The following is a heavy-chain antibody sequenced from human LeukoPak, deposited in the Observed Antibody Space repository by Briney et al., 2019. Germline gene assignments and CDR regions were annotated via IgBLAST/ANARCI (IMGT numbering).Heavy chain of an antibody. CDR1: GFTLDDYA. Sequence: GGSLRLSCAASGFTLDDYAMHWVRQAPGKGLEWVSGISWNSGSIGYADSVKGRFTISRDNAKNSLYLQMNSLRAEDTALYYCAKDTYYGSGSYYTRYGMDVWGQGTTVTVSS. D-gene: IGHD3-10*01. CDR3: AKDTYYGSGSYYTRYGMDV. J-gene: IGHJ6*02. V-gene: IGHV3-9*01. CDR2: ISWNSGSI.